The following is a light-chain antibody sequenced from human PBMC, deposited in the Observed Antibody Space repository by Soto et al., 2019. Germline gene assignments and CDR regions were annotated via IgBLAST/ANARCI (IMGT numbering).Light chain of an antibody. Sequence: DIQMTQSPASLSASVGERVTITCRASQGISNYFAWYQQKPGKVPQLLIYAASTLQSGVPSRFSGSGSGTDFSLTISSLQPEDVATYYWQKYNSAPWTFGQGTKVEIK. CDR1: QGISNY. CDR2: AAS. CDR3: QKYNSAPWT. V-gene: IGKV1-27*01. J-gene: IGKJ1*01.